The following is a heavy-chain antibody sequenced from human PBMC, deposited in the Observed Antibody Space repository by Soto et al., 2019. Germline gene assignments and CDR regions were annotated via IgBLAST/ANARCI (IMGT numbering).Heavy chain of an antibody. J-gene: IGHJ6*02. CDR1: GYTFTSYA. CDR3: ARGGGVGFGDYTTGGMDV. CDR2: INAGNGNT. V-gene: IGHV1-3*01. D-gene: IGHD2-8*02. Sequence: QVQLVQSGAEVKKPGASVKVSCKASGYTFTSYAMHWVRQAPGQRLEWMGWINAGNGNTKYSQKFRGRVTITRDTSASTAYMELSSLRSEDTAVYYCARGGGVGFGDYTTGGMDVWGQGTTVTVSS.